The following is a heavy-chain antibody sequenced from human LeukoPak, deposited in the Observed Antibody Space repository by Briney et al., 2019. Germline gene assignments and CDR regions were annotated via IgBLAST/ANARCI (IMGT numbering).Heavy chain of an antibody. CDR2: INSDGSST. V-gene: IGHV3-74*01. Sequence: GGSLRLSCAVSGFTFSSYWMHWVRQAPGKGLVWVSRINSDGSSTSYADSVKGRFTISRDNAKNTLYLQMNSLRAEDTAVYYCARAPSGSYYELANWFDPWGQGTLVTVSS. CDR1: GFTFSSYW. J-gene: IGHJ5*02. CDR3: ARAPSGSYYELANWFDP. D-gene: IGHD1-26*01.